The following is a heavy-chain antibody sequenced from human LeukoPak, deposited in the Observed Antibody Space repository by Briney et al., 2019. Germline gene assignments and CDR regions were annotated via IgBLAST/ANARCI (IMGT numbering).Heavy chain of an antibody. CDR3: AREFYYGSSGYYYRTGLAFDI. J-gene: IGHJ3*02. CDR1: GYTFTSYG. D-gene: IGHD3-22*01. V-gene: IGHV1-18*01. Sequence: ASVKVSCKASGYTFTSYGISWVRQAPGQGLEWMGWISAYNGNTNYAQKLQGRVTMTTDTSTSTAYMELRSLRSDDTAVYYCAREFYYGSSGYYYRTGLAFDIWGQGTMVTVSS. CDR2: ISAYNGNT.